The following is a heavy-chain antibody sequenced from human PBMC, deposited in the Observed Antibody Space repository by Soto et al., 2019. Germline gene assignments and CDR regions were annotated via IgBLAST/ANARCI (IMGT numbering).Heavy chain of an antibody. V-gene: IGHV4-59*11. CDR1: GVSITSHY. CDR2: TYFRGSA. CDR3: ARDLRSRGWFDP. Sequence: SETLSLTCAVSGVSITSHYWNWIRQSLGMGLEWIGSTYFRGSASYNPSLKSRVTISLDTSKDQLSLTLSAVTAADSAVYYCARDLRSRGWFDPWGPGILVTVSS. J-gene: IGHJ5*02.